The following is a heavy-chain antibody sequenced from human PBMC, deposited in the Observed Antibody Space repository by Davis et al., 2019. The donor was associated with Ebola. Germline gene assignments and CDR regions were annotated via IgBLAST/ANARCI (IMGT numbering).Heavy chain of an antibody. CDR1: GGSFSGYY. CDR3: ARGGDWYDNWFAP. V-gene: IGHV4-34*01. J-gene: IGHJ5*02. D-gene: IGHD3-9*01. CDR2: INHSGST. Sequence: MPSETLSLTCAVYGGSFSGYYWSWIRQPPGKGLEWIGQINHSGSTNYNPSLKSRVTISVDTSKNQFSLKLSSVTAADTALYYCARGGDWYDNWFAPWGQGTLVTVSS.